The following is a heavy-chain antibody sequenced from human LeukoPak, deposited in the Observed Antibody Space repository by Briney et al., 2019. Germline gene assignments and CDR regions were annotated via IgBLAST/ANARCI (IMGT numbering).Heavy chain of an antibody. CDR2: IYYSGST. J-gene: IGHJ4*02. CDR1: GGSISSSSYY. V-gene: IGHV4-39*01. CDR3: ARHVSTSESENFDY. Sequence: PSETLSLTCTVSGGSISSSSYYWGWIRQPPGKGLEWIGSIYYSGSTYYNPSLKSRVTISVDTSKNQFSLKLSSVTAADTAVYYCARHVSTSESENFDYWGQGALVTVSS.